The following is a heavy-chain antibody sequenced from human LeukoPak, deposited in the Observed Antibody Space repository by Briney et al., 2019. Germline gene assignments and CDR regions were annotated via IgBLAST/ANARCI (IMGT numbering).Heavy chain of an antibody. CDR1: GYTFTGYY. V-gene: IGHV1-2*02. CDR3: ARGAYCGGDCYSDY. Sequence: ASVKVSCKASGYTFTGYYMHWVRQAPGQGLGWMGWINPNSGGTNYAQKFQGRVTMTRDTSISTAYMELSRLRSDDTAVYYCARGAYCGGDCYSDYWGLGTLVTVSS. D-gene: IGHD2-21*01. CDR2: INPNSGGT. J-gene: IGHJ4*02.